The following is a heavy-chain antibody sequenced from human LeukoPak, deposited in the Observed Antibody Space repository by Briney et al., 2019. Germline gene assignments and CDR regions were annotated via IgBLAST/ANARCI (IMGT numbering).Heavy chain of an antibody. CDR1: GFTLSDYW. Sequence: GGSLRLSCAASGFTLSDYWMHWVRQAPGKGLVWVSRISTDGSSTTNADSVKGRFTISRDNAKNMVYLQMNSLRAEDTAVYYCAKDSRAGDFDYWGQGTLVTVSS. V-gene: IGHV3-74*01. D-gene: IGHD6-19*01. CDR2: ISTDGSST. J-gene: IGHJ4*02. CDR3: AKDSRAGDFDY.